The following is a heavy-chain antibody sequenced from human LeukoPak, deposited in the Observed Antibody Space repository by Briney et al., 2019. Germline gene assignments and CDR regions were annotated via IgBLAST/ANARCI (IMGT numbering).Heavy chain of an antibody. J-gene: IGHJ5*02. Sequence: PGGSLRLSCAASGFTFSTYDMHWVRQATGKGLEWLSGIGNAGDTYYAGSVKGRFTVSRDNAKNSLYLQMNSLRVGDTAVYYCARAEGSGYYAVWYNHWGQGDLLSVSS. D-gene: IGHD3-22*01. CDR1: GFTFSTYD. V-gene: IGHV3-13*01. CDR3: ARAEGSGYYAVWYNH. CDR2: IGNAGDT.